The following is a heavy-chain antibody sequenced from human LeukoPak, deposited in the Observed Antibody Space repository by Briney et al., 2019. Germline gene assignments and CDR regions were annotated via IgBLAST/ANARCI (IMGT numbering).Heavy chain of an antibody. D-gene: IGHD3-3*01. CDR3: ARFWSGYYPFDY. Sequence: GSLRLSCAASGLTFDDYGMSWVRQAPGRGLEWVSGINWNGGSTGCADYVKGRFTNSRDNAKNSLYLQMNSLRAEDTALYYCARFWSGYYPFDYWGQGTLVTVSS. CDR2: INWNGGST. J-gene: IGHJ4*02. CDR1: GLTFDDYG. V-gene: IGHV3-20*04.